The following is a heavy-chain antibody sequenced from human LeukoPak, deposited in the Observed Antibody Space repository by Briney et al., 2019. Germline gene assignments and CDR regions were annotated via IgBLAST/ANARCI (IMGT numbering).Heavy chain of an antibody. V-gene: IGHV3-48*01. Sequence: PGGSLRLSCAASGFTFSSYSMNWVRQAPGKGLEWVSADSVKGRFTISRDNAKNSLYLQMNSLRAEDTAVYYCARDHHRRLYDSQARDTFDFWGQGTMVTVSS. CDR3: ARDHHRRLYDSQARDTFDF. CDR1: GFTFSSYS. D-gene: IGHD3-22*01. J-gene: IGHJ3*01.